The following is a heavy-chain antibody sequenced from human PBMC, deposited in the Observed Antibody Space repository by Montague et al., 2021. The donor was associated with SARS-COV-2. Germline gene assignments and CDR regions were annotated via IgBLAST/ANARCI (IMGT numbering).Heavy chain of an antibody. V-gene: IGHV4-59*01. D-gene: IGHD2-21*01. CDR1: GGSINPYY. CDR3: ARGVYGAYFDY. CDR2: IENSGRT. J-gene: IGHJ4*02. Sequence: SETLSLTCTVSGGSINPYYWSWVRQPPGKGLEWIVYIENSGRTEYKPSLQSRVAVSIDTSKSHFSLRLSSLTAADTAVYFCARGVYGAYFDYWGQGMLVTVSS.